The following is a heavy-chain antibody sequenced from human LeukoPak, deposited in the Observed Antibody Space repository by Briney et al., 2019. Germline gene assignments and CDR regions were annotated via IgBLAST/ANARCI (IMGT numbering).Heavy chain of an antibody. D-gene: IGHD4-17*01. Sequence: GGSLRLSCAASGFTFSSYGMHWVRQAPGKGLEWVAVISYDGSNKYYADSVKGRFTISRDNSKNMLYLQMGSLRAEDMAVYYCARDSMTTVTTYTFGDYWGQGTLVTVSS. CDR3: ARDSMTTVTTYTFGDY. J-gene: IGHJ4*02. CDR1: GFTFSSYG. V-gene: IGHV3-30*03. CDR2: ISYDGSNK.